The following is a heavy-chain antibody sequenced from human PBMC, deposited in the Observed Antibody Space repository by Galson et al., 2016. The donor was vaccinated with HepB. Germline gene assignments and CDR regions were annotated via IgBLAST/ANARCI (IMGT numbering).Heavy chain of an antibody. Sequence: SETLSLTCTVSGESLSGYFWSWIRQPPGKGLEWIGEVNHRGTTNYDPSLESRVTISADTSKNQFSLNLSSLTAADTAVSFCARGRFPGFGSFFDYWGHGALGPVSS. CDR2: VNHRGTT. CDR3: ARGRFPGFGSFFDY. V-gene: IGHV4-34*01. CDR1: GESLSGYF. D-gene: IGHD3-10*01. J-gene: IGHJ4*01.